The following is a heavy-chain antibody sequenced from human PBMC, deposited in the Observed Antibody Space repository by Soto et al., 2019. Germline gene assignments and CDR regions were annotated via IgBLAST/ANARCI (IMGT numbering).Heavy chain of an antibody. D-gene: IGHD1-26*01. CDR2: INHSGSA. CDR3: ARGLISGSHYSGGWYYFDS. J-gene: IGHJ4*02. V-gene: IGHV4-39*07. CDR1: GGSISSSNYY. Sequence: SETLSLTCTVSGGSISSSNYYWGWIRQPPGKGLEWIGQINHSGSANYSPSLKSRVTISVHTSSSQFSLELSSVTAADTAVYYCARGLISGSHYSGGWYYFDSWGQGTQVTVSS.